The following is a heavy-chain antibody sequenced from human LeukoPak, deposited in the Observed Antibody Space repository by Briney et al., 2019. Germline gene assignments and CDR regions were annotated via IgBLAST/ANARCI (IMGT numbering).Heavy chain of an antibody. V-gene: IGHV3-33*01. CDR2: TWADGSNK. CDR1: EFTFNTYG. CDR3: ARDRGYTYGHPFDY. J-gene: IGHJ4*02. D-gene: IGHD5-18*01. Sequence: GGSLRLSCEASEFTFNTYGMHWVRQAPGKGLEWVALTWADGSNKYYADSVKGRFTISRDNSRNTLYLQMNSLRAEDTAVYYCARDRGYTYGHPFDYWGQGTLLTVSS.